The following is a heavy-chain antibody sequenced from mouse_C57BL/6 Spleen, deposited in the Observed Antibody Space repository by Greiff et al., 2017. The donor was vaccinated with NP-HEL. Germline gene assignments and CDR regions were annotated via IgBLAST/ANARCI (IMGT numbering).Heavy chain of an antibody. J-gene: IGHJ3*01. D-gene: IGHD3-1*01. V-gene: IGHV1-52*01. CDR3: EREATRTAY. Sequence: QVQLQQPGAELVRPGSSVKLSCKASGYTFTSYWMHWVQQRPIQGLEWIGNIDPSDSETHYNQKFKDKATLTVDKSSSTAYMQLSSLTSEDSAVYYCEREATRTAYWGQGTLVTVSA. CDR1: GYTFTSYW. CDR2: IDPSDSET.